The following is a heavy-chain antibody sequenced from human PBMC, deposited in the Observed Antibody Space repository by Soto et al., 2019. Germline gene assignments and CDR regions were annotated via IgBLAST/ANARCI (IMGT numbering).Heavy chain of an antibody. V-gene: IGHV3-7*04. CDR2: IKEDGSEK. CDR1: GFTFKRSW. CDR3: PKDAEGYY. Sequence: EVQLVESGGGLVPPGGSLRLSCAASGFTFKRSWMSWVRQTPGKGLEWVANIKEDGSEKYYVDSVKRRFTISRDNAKNSLYLQMNSVRVEDTAVYYCPKDAEGYYWGPGAHVTVSS. J-gene: IGHJ4*02.